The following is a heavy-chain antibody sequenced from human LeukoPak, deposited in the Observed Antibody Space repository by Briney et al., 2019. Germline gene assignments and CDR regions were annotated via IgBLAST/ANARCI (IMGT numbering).Heavy chain of an antibody. J-gene: IGHJ6*04. V-gene: IGHV3-30*04. CDR3: AKDGGGLDV. CDR2: LSHDGGDR. Sequence: QPGGPLRLSCAASGFTFRDYAMHWVRQPPGKGLEWVAVLSHDGGDRYFADSVRGRFTISRDNAKNSLYLQMNSLRAEDTALYYCAKDGGGLDVWGKGTTVTVSS. CDR1: GFTFRDYA. D-gene: IGHD3-3*01.